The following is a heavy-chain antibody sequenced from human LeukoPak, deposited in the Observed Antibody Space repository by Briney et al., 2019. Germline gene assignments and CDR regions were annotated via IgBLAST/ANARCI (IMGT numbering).Heavy chain of an antibody. CDR1: GFRFTNYA. CDR2: IRGSGDRT. D-gene: IGHD6-19*01. V-gene: IGHV3-23*01. CDR3: ARDDAVDGGYLDY. J-gene: IGHJ4*02. Sequence: GGSLRLSCVASGFRFTNYAMTWVRQAPGEGLEWVSAIRGSGDRTSYVDSVKGRFTIFRDKSKNTLYLQMNSLRAEDTAVYYCARDDAVDGGYLDYWGQGALVTVYS.